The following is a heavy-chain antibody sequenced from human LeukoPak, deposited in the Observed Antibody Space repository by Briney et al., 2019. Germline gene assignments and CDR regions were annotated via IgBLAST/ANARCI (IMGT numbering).Heavy chain of an antibody. D-gene: IGHD3-16*01. J-gene: IGHJ3*02. Sequence: GESLKISCKGSGYSFSSYWIGWVRQMPGKGLEWMAIIYPGDSNTRYSPSFQGQVTISVDKSISTAYLQWSSLKASDTAMYYCARQSQDYDALDIWGQGTVVTVSS. CDR2: IYPGDSNT. CDR3: ARQSQDYDALDI. V-gene: IGHV5-51*01. CDR1: GYSFSSYW.